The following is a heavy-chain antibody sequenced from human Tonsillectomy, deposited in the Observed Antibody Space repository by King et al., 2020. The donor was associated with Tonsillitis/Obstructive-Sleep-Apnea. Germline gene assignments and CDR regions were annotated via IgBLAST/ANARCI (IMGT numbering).Heavy chain of an antibody. CDR3: ARTDPSTSYYYYYMDV. J-gene: IGHJ6*03. Sequence: VQLVQSGAEVKKPGSSVKVSCKASGGTFSSYAVSWVRQAPGQGLEWMGGIIPIFGTANYAQKFQGRVTITADESTSTAYMELSSPGSEDTAVYYCARTDPSTSYYYYYMDVWGKGTTVTVSS. CDR1: GGTFSSYA. V-gene: IGHV1-69*01. CDR2: IIPIFGTA.